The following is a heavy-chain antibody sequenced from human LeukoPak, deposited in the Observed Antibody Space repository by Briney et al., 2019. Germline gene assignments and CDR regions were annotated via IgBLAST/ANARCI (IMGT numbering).Heavy chain of an antibody. D-gene: IGHD2-15*01. J-gene: IGHJ3*02. CDR2: VYYSGNT. V-gene: IGHV4-30-4*08. CDR3: ARHSDPTRYCSGGSCYAFDI. Sequence: PSETLSLTCTVSGGSVRNGNYYWSWIRQHPGKGLEWIGDVYYSGNTFYNPSLKSRVTITVDTSKNQFSLKLSSVTAADTAVYYCARHSDPTRYCSGGSCYAFDIWGQGTMVTVSS. CDR1: GGSVRNGNYY.